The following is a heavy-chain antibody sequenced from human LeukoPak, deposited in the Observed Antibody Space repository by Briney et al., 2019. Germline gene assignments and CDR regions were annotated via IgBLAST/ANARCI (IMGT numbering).Heavy chain of an antibody. CDR2: ISHAEGT. J-gene: IGHJ4*02. Sequence: PSETLSLTCGVFGVSINDYYWSWIRQSPGKGLEWIGEISHAEGTRYNPSLESRVTMSVGTSENQLSLKLIFVTVADTAVYYCARIRCGHSGSVCYNHWGLGTLVTVSS. V-gene: IGHV4-34*01. CDR3: ARIRCGHSGSVCYNH. D-gene: IGHD3-9*01. CDR1: GVSINDYY.